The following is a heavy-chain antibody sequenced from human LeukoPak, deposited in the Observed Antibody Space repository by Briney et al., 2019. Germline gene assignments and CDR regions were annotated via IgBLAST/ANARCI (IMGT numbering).Heavy chain of an antibody. Sequence: ASVKLSLNASGYTFTIYAMHWVRQAPAQRLEWMGWINAGNGNTKYSHTFQGRVTITRDTSASTDYMELSSLRSEDTAVYYCARDGGEQWLVAGYYYGTDVWGEGTTVTVSS. V-gene: IGHV1-3*01. CDR1: GYTFTIYA. J-gene: IGHJ6*04. CDR2: INAGNGNT. CDR3: ARDGGEQWLVAGYYYGTDV. D-gene: IGHD6-19*01.